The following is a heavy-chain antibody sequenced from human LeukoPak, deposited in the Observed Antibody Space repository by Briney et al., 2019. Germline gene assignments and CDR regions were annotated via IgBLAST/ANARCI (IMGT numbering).Heavy chain of an antibody. V-gene: IGHV4-59*02. J-gene: IGHJ4*02. D-gene: IGHD3-22*01. Sequence: SETLSLTCTVSGGSVTKYYWHWIRQAPGKGLEWIGVIFHTGSTNYNPSLKSRVTISVDTSKNQFSLKLSSVTAADTAVYYCARGLPTRYYDSSGYYYSPFDYWGQGTLVTVSS. CDR3: ARGLPTRYYDSSGYYYSPFDY. CDR2: IFHTGST. CDR1: GGSVTKYY.